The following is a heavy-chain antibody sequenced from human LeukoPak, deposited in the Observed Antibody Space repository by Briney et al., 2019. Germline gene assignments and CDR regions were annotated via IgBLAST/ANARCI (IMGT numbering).Heavy chain of an antibody. J-gene: IGHJ3*02. D-gene: IGHD6-6*01. V-gene: IGHV4-4*09. Sequence: SETLSLTCTVSGGSISSYYWSWIRQPPGKGLEWIGYIYTSGSTNYNPSLKSRVTISVDTSKNQFSLKLSSVTAADTAVYYCARNASLVRAFDIWGQGTMVTVSS. CDR3: ARNASLVRAFDI. CDR1: GGSISSYY. CDR2: IYTSGST.